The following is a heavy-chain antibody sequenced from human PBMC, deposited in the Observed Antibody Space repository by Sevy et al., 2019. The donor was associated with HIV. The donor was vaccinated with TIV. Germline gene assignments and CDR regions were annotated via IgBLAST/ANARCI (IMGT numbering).Heavy chain of an antibody. CDR2: ISSNGGST. J-gene: IGHJ3*02. CDR1: GFTFSSYA. CDR3: ARGGVATITNDAFDI. Sequence: GGSLRLSCAASGFTFSSYAMHWVRQAPGKGLEYVSAISSNGGSTYYADSVKGRFTISRDNSKNTLYLQMGSLRAEDMAVYYCARGGVATITNDAFDIWGQGTMVTVSS. D-gene: IGHD5-12*01. V-gene: IGHV3-64*02.